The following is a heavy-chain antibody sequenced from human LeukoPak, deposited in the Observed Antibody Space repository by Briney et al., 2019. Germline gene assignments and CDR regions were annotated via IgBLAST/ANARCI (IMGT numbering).Heavy chain of an antibody. Sequence: GGSLRLSCAASGFTFSSYNMNWVRQAPGKGLEWVSSITSSSSYIYYADSVKGRFTISRDNATNSLYLQMNSLRAEDTAVYYCAELGITMIGGVWGQGTLVTVSS. CDR1: GFTFSSYN. CDR2: ITSSSSYI. CDR3: AELGITMIGGV. J-gene: IGHJ4*02. V-gene: IGHV3-21*01. D-gene: IGHD3-10*02.